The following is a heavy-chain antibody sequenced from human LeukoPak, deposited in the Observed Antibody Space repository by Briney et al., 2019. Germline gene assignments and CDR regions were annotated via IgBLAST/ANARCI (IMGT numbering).Heavy chain of an antibody. J-gene: IGHJ4*02. CDR1: GYTFTNHA. CDR3: ARRGYSYGNYYFDH. Sequence: ASVKVSCKASGYTFTNHAMNWVRQAPGKGLEWMGWINTNTENPTYARDFTGRFVFSLGTSVSTAYLQISGLKAEDTAVYYCARRGYSYGNYYFDHWGQGTLVTVSS. D-gene: IGHD5-18*01. V-gene: IGHV7-4-1*02. CDR2: INTNTENP.